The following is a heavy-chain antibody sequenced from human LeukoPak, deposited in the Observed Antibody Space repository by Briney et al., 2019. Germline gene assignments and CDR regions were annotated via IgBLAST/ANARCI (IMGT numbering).Heavy chain of an antibody. J-gene: IGHJ6*02. D-gene: IGHD3-10*01. CDR2: INSDGSST. Sequence: PGGSLRLSCTASGFTFNIYAMNWVRQAPGRGPEWVSRINSDGSSTTYADSVKGRFTISRDNAKNTLYLQMNSLRAEDTAVYYCARDYGRSRDYGMDVWGQGTTVTVSS. CDR1: GFTFNIYA. V-gene: IGHV3-74*03. CDR3: ARDYGRSRDYGMDV.